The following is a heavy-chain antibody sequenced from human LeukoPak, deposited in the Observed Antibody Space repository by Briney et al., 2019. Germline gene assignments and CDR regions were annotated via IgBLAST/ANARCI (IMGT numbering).Heavy chain of an antibody. CDR3: ARLEMATITSYYFDY. J-gene: IGHJ4*02. V-gene: IGHV4-4*07. CDR1: GGSISSYY. D-gene: IGHD5-24*01. Sequence: SETLSLTCTVSGGSISSYYWSWIRQPAGKGLEWIGRIYTSGSTNYNPSLKSRVTISVDTSKNQFSLKLSSVTAADTAVYYCARLEMATITSYYFDYWGQGTLVTVSS. CDR2: IYTSGST.